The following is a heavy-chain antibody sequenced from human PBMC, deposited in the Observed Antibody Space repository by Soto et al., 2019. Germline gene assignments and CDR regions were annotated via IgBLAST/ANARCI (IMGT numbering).Heavy chain of an antibody. CDR1: GFTFSSYA. D-gene: IGHD3-10*01. J-gene: IGHJ6*02. V-gene: IGHV3-23*01. CDR3: AKDLGVSSVDTYGMDA. Sequence: PGGSLRLSCAASGFTFSSYAMSWVRQAPGQGLEWVSTISGSGGSTYYADSVKGRVTISRDNSKNTLYLQMNSLRAEDTAVYYCAKDLGVSSVDTYGMDAWGQGTTVTVSS. CDR2: ISGSGGST.